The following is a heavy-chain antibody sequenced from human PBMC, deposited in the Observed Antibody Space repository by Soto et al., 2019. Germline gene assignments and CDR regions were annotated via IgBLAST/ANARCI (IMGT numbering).Heavy chain of an antibody. V-gene: IGHV3-21*06. CDR3: ARDIGEMSAV. Sequence: GGSLRLSCTGSGFTFSSSTMTWVRQGPGKGLEWVSSISSSSSYIYFADSLKGRFTISRDNAKNSLYLQMNSLRAEDTAVYYCARDIGEMSAVWGQGTQVTVPQ. CDR2: ISSSSSYI. CDR1: GFTFSSST. J-gene: IGHJ4*02. D-gene: IGHD3-10*01.